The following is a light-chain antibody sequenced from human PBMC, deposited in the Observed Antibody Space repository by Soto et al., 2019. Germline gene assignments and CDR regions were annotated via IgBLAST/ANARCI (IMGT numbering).Light chain of an antibody. CDR3: QQYHIWPPIT. CDR2: DTF. CDR1: QSVFTY. J-gene: IGKJ5*01. V-gene: IGKV3D-15*01. Sequence: EIELTQSPATLSMSPGERATLSCRASQSVFTYLAWYQQKPGQAPRLVLYDTFYRATGIPARFSGSGSGTEFTLTISSLQSEDFAVYYCQQYHIWPPITFGQGTRLEIK.